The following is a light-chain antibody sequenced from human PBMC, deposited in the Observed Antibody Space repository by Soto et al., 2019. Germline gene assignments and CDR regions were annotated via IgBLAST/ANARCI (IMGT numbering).Light chain of an antibody. CDR2: AVS. V-gene: IGKV3-15*01. CDR1: QSVSSN. Sequence: EIMMTQSPGTLSASPGERATLSCRASQSVSSNLAWYQQKPGQAPRLLIYAVSTRATGIPARFSGSGSGTASTLTFSSLQSEDFAVYYCQQYNKWPLTFGQGTKVEIK. J-gene: IGKJ1*01. CDR3: QQYNKWPLT.